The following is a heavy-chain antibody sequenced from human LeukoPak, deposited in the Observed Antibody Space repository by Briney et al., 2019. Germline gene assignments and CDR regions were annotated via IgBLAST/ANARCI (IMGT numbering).Heavy chain of an antibody. V-gene: IGHV4-4*07. Sequence: SETLSLTCTVSGGSIRSYYWSWIRQPAGKGLEWIGRVHTTGSTNFNPSLRSRVSMSVDTSKNQFSLKLSSVTAADTAVYYCARATGWRDAFDIWGQGTMVTVSS. CDR2: VHTTGST. CDR3: ARATGWRDAFDI. CDR1: GGSIRSYY. J-gene: IGHJ3*02. D-gene: IGHD6-19*01.